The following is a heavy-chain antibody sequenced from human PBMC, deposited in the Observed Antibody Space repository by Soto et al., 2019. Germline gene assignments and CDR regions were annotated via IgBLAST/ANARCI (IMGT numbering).Heavy chain of an antibody. J-gene: IGHJ3*02. V-gene: IGHV4-4*02. D-gene: IGHD2-15*01. CDR3: ARDREYCSGGSCSLGAFDI. CDR1: GGSISSSNW. Sequence: SETLSLTCAVSGGSISSSNWWSWVRQPPGKGLEWIGEIYHSGSTNYNPPLKSRVTISVDKSKNQFSLKLSSVTAADTAVYYCARDREYCSGGSCSLGAFDIWGQGTMVTVSS. CDR2: IYHSGST.